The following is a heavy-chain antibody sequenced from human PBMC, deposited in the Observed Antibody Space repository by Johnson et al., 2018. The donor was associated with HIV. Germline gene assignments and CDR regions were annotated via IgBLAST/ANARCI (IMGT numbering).Heavy chain of an antibody. CDR1: GFTFDDYA. D-gene: IGHD1-26*01. Sequence: VQLVESGGGLIQPGGSLRLSCAASGFTFDDYAMHWVRQAPGKGLEWVSGISWNSGSIDYADSVKGRFTISRDNAKNSLYLQMNSLRAEDMALYFCSKEGGSDGQYSYAFDIWGRGTMVTVSS. J-gene: IGHJ3*02. V-gene: IGHV3-9*03. CDR2: ISWNSGSI. CDR3: SKEGGSDGQYSYAFDI.